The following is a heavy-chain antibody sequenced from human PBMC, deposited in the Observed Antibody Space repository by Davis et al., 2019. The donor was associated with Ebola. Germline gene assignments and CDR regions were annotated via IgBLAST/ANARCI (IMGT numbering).Heavy chain of an antibody. Sequence: ASVKVSCKSSGYTFTSYGLVWVRQAPGLGLEWMGWISGFNTNTNFAQKFQGRVTVSKDTSTNTAYMDLRSLTSDDTAIYHRARAPNYDVLTGTSSYYFDYWGQGTLVTVSS. CDR2: ISGFNTNT. CDR3: ARAPNYDVLTGTSSYYFDY. J-gene: IGHJ4*02. V-gene: IGHV1-18*04. CDR1: GYTFTSYG. D-gene: IGHD3-9*01.